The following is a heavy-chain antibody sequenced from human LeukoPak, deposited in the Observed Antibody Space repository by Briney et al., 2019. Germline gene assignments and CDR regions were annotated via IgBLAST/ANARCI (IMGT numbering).Heavy chain of an antibody. CDR1: GFTFSSYS. CDR3: ASCSGGSCHLKWLDP. J-gene: IGHJ5*02. Sequence: GGAPILSSAASGFTFSSYSMTWFRQAPPKGRQEVSSISSSSSSIYYADSGKGRFTISRDNAKNSLYLQMSSLRAEDTAVYYCASCSGGSCHLKWLDPWGQGTLVTVYS. V-gene: IGHV3-21*01. D-gene: IGHD2-15*01. CDR2: ISSSSSSI.